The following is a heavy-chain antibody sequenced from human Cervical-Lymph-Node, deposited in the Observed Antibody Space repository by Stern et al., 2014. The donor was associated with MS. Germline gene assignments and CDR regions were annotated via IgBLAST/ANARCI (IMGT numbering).Heavy chain of an antibody. D-gene: IGHD3-16*02. CDR3: ARIYCSGDECYHSFDT. J-gene: IGHJ4*02. CDR1: GYRFSTFY. CDR2: IAPGSGAT. V-gene: IGHV1-2*06. Sequence: QVQLVQSGAVVKKPGASVKVSCKASGYRFSTFYLHWLRQAPGPGLQWIGRIAPGSGATNSSQTFQGRLTMTRDRSITTAYLELSGLRSDDTAVYYCARIYCSGDECYHSFDTWGQGTLVTVSS.